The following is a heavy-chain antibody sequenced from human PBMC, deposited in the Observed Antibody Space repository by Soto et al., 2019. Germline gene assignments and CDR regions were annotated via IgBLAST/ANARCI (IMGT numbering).Heavy chain of an antibody. CDR1: GFSLSNARMG. D-gene: IGHD3-10*01. Sequence: SGPTLVNPTETLTLTWTVSGFSLSNARMGVSWFRQPPGKGLEWIGYIYYSGSTNYNPSLKSRVTISKDTSNNQFSLKLSSVTAADTAVYYCAGDYYYGSGTYYTAWFDPWGQGTLVTVSS. CDR2: IYYSGST. CDR3: AGDYYYGSGTYYTAWFDP. J-gene: IGHJ5*02. V-gene: IGHV4-61*01.